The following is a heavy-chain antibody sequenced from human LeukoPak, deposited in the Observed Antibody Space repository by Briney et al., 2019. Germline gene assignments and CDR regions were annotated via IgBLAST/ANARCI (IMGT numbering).Heavy chain of an antibody. CDR2: ISSDGGST. CDR1: GFTFRSDV. D-gene: IGHD6-13*01. J-gene: IGHJ3*02. Sequence: GGSLRLSCVASGFTFRSDVLHWVRQAPGKGLECVSAISSDGGSTFYANSVKGRFTISRDNSKNTLYLQMNSLRAEDTAVYYCARDRGTLGAYSSSWYRVGDAFDIWGQGTMVTVSS. CDR3: ARDRGTLGAYSSSWYRVGDAFDI. V-gene: IGHV3-64*01.